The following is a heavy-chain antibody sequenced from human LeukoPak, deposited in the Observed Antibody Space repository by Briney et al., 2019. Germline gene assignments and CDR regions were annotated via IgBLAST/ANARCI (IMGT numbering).Heavy chain of an antibody. CDR2: ISASNGNT. Sequence: ASVKVSCKASGYTLINYGVTWVRQAPGQGLEWMGWISASNGNTNYAQKLLGRVTMTTETSTSTAYMELRSLRSDDTAVYYCARALSRGYSGYDYGLGYWGQGTLVTVSS. J-gene: IGHJ4*02. CDR1: GYTLINYG. D-gene: IGHD5-12*01. V-gene: IGHV1-18*01. CDR3: ARALSRGYSGYDYGLGY.